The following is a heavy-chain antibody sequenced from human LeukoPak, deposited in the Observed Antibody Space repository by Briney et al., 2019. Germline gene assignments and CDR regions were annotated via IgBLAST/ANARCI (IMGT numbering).Heavy chain of an antibody. D-gene: IGHD6-19*01. CDR3: AKDPRTGAVSGIFYFDY. Sequence: GGSLRLSCAASGFTFSRHPMHWVRQAPGKGLEWVAVIVYDGSEKYYKESVKGRFTISRDNSKNTLYLQMDSLRPEDTAVYYCAKDPRTGAVSGIFYFDYWGQGTLLTVSS. V-gene: IGHV3-30*04. J-gene: IGHJ4*02. CDR2: IVYDGSEK. CDR1: GFTFSRHP.